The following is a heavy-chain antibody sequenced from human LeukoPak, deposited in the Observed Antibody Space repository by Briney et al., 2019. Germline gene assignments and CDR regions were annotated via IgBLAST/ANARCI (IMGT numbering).Heavy chain of an antibody. CDR1: GFTFSSYW. Sequence: PGGSLRLSCAASGFTFSSYWMSWVRQAPGEGLEWVANIKQDGSEKHYVDSVKGRFTISRDNAKNSLYLQMNSLRAEDTAVYFCARSGSYSNFDCWGQGTLVTVSS. D-gene: IGHD6-19*01. CDR3: ARSGSYSNFDC. V-gene: IGHV3-7*04. J-gene: IGHJ4*02. CDR2: IKQDGSEK.